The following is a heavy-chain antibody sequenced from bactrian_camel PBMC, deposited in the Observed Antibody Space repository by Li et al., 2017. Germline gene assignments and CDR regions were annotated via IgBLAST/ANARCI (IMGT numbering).Heavy chain of an antibody. V-gene: IGHV3S53*01. Sequence: HVQLVESGGGSVQAGGSLRLSCIASGKGVSRGVMGVIAWFRQTPANEREWVATAYRGERTLMAGSVSGRFAVSRDSAKNTVYLQMNSLKPEDTAMYYCAAASGGFCFMFIKGRQRVSDLRGYWGQGTQVTVS. CDR2: AYRGERT. CDR3: AAASGGFCFMFIKGRQRVSDLRGY. CDR1: GKGVSRGV. J-gene: IGHJ4*01. D-gene: IGHD1*01.